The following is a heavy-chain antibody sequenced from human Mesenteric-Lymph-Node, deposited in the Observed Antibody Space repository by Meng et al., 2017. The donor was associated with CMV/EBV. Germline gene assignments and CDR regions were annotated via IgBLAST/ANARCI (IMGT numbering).Heavy chain of an antibody. Sequence: GESLKISCVASGFSVRTNYMGWVRQAPGRGLEWVSLIYSGGTTFYADSVKGRFIISRDNSENTIYLQMNSLRVGDTAVYYCARVHDSSGWEEYYFDYWGQGTLVTVSS. CDR3: ARVHDSSGWEEYYFDY. CDR1: GFSVRTNY. V-gene: IGHV3-53*05. D-gene: IGHD3-22*01. CDR2: IYSGGTT. J-gene: IGHJ4*02.